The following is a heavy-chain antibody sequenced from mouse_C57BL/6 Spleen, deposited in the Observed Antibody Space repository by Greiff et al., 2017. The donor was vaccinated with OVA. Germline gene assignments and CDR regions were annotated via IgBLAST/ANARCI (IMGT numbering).Heavy chain of an antibody. CDR3: ARRAVRFYAMDY. J-gene: IGHJ4*01. Sequence: EVHLVESGGGLVKPGGSLKLSCAASGFTFSDYGMHWVRQAPEKGLEWVAYISSGSSTIYYADTVKGRFTISRDNAKNTLFLQMTSLRSEDTAMYYCARRAVRFYAMDYWGQGTSVTVSS. D-gene: IGHD1-1*01. CDR1: GFTFSDYG. CDR2: ISSGSSTI. V-gene: IGHV5-17*01.